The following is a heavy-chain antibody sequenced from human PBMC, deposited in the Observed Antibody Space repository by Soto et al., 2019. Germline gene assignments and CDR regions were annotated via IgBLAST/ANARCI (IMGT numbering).Heavy chain of an antibody. CDR1: GYSFTSYW. J-gene: IGHJ6*02. CDR2: IDPSDSYT. CDR3: ARHVLLRYLLNCGGDCYGMDV. Sequence: PGESLKISCKGSGYSFTSYWISWVRQMPGKGLEWMGRIDPSDSYTNYSPSFQGHVTISADKSISTAYLQWSSLKASDTAMYYCARHVLLRYLLNCGGDCYGMDVWGQGTTVTVSS. V-gene: IGHV5-10-1*01. D-gene: IGHD2-21*01.